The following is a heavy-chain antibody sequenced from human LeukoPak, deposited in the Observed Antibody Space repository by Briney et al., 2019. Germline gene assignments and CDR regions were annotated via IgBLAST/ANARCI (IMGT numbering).Heavy chain of an antibody. Sequence: GGSLRLSCAASGFTFSSYEMNWVRQAPGKGLEWVSSISSSSSYIYYADSVKGRFTISRDNAKNSLYLQMNSLRVEDTAVYYCARDKMYVTAAVPLEYWGQGTLVTVSS. V-gene: IGHV3-21*01. CDR1: GFTFSSYE. CDR3: ARDKMYVTAAVPLEY. D-gene: IGHD6-13*01. CDR2: ISSSSSYI. J-gene: IGHJ4*02.